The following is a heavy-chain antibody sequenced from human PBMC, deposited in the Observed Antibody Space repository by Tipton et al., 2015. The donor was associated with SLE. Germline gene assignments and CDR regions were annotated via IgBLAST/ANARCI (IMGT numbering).Heavy chain of an antibody. CDR2: IKQDGSEK. CDR3: ARGFYSSSWYRY. J-gene: IGHJ4*02. D-gene: IGHD6-13*01. Sequence: SLRLSCAASGFTFSSYWMSWVRQAPGKGLEWVANIKQDGSEKYYVDSVKGRFTISRDNAKNSLYLQMNSLRAEDAAVYYCARGFYSSSWYRYWGQGTLVTVSS. CDR1: GFTFSSYW. V-gene: IGHV3-7*01.